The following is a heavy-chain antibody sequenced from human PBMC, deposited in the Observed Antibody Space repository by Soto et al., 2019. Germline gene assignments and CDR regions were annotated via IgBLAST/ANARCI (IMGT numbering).Heavy chain of an antibody. J-gene: IGHJ5*02. D-gene: IGHD3-22*01. CDR3: ARESYYDSRGYYGP. Sequence: SETLSLTCAVSGGSISSGGYSWSWIRQPPGKGLEWIGYIYHSGSTYYNPSLKSRVTISVDTSKNQFSLKLSSVTAADTAVYYCARESYYDSRGYYGPGGQGPLVPVSS. V-gene: IGHV4-30-2*01. CDR1: GGSISSGGYS. CDR2: IYHSGST.